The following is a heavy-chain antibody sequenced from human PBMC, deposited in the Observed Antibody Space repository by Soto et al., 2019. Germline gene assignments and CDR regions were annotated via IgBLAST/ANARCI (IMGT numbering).Heavy chain of an antibody. CDR2: IYYSGST. Sequence: PSETLSLTFTVSGGSISSYYWSWILQPPGQGLEWIGYIYYSGSTNYNPSLKSRVTISVDTSKNQFSLKLSSVTAADTDVYYCASARIPLSMNWIDPWAEGTLVTGS. CDR3: ASARIPLSMNWIDP. CDR1: GGSISSYY. V-gene: IGHV4-59*01. J-gene: IGHJ5*02. D-gene: IGHD5-18*01.